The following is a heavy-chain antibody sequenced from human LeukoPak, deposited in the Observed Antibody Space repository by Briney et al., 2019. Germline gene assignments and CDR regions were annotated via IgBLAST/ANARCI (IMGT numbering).Heavy chain of an antibody. J-gene: IGHJ4*02. V-gene: IGHV3-74*01. CDR3: ARVSGTYFFDY. D-gene: IGHD1-26*01. Sequence: GGSLRLSCAASGFTFSSYWMHWVRQAPGKGLVWVSRINSDGSSTSNADSVKGRFTMSRDNAKNTLYLQMNSLRADDTAVYYCARVSGTYFFDYWGQGTLVTVSS. CDR1: GFTFSSYW. CDR2: INSDGSST.